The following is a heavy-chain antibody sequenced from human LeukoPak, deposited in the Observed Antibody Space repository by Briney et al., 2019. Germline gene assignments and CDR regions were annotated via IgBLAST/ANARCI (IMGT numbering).Heavy chain of an antibody. J-gene: IGHJ4*02. Sequence: GGSLRLSCAASGFTFSSYGMHWVRQAPGKGLEWVAFIRYDGSNKYYADSVKGRFTISRDNSKNTLYLQMNSLRAEDTAVYYCARGYLGYGDSYFDYWGQGTLVTVSS. CDR1: GFTFSSYG. CDR2: IRYDGSNK. CDR3: ARGYLGYGDSYFDY. D-gene: IGHD4-17*01. V-gene: IGHV3-30*02.